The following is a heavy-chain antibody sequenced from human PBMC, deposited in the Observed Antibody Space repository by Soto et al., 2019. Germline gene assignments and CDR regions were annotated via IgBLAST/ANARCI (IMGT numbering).Heavy chain of an antibody. D-gene: IGHD5-18*01. CDR2: IIPMFGTA. Sequence: QVQLVQSGAEVKKPESSVKVSCKAPGGTFSTYAISWVRQAPRQGLEWMGGIIPMFGTANYAQRFQDRVTITADESTNTVYVELSSLRSEDTAVYFCASGIQLWLRRINNGYSGWGQGTLVTVSS. CDR3: ASGIQLWLRRINNGYSG. V-gene: IGHV1-69*12. CDR1: GGTFSTYA. J-gene: IGHJ4*02.